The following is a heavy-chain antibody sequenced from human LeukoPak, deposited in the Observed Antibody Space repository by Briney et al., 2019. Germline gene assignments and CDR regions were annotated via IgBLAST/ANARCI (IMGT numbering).Heavy chain of an antibody. CDR1: GFTFSSYW. V-gene: IGHV3-74*01. J-gene: IGHJ4*02. CDR2: INSDGSST. CDR3: ARLRDGYNSEIDY. Sequence: GSLRLSCAASGFTFSSYWMHWVRQAPGKGLGWVSRINSDGSSTSYADSVKGRFTISRDNAKNTLYLQMNSLRAEDTAVYYCARLRDGYNSEIDYWGQGTLVTVSS. D-gene: IGHD5-24*01.